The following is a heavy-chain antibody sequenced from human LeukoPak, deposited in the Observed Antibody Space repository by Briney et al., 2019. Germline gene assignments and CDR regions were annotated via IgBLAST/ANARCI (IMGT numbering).Heavy chain of an antibody. D-gene: IGHD1-1*01. Sequence: GGSLRLSCAASGFNLNSYMLNWVRQAPGKGLEWVSSISSTGSYIYYADSVKGRFTISRDNPGNVVYLQMDSLRAEDTAVYYCTRVAQSGPTGWFDPWGQGTLVTVSS. CDR3: TRVAQSGPTGWFDP. CDR2: ISSTGSYI. J-gene: IGHJ5*02. CDR1: GFNLNSYM. V-gene: IGHV3-21*01.